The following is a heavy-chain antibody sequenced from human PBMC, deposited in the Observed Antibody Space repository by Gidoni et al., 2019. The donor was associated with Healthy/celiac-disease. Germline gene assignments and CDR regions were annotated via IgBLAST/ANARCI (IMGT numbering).Heavy chain of an antibody. J-gene: IGHJ5*02. CDR1: GGSISRGSYY. V-gene: IGHV4-61*02. Sequence: QVQLQESGPGLVKPSQTLSLTCTASGGSISRGSYYWSWIRQPAGKGLEWSGRIYTSGSTNYNPSLKSRVTISVDTSKTQFSLKLSSVTAADTAVYYCARTGGVKFNWFDPWGQGTLVTVSS. CDR2: IYTSGST. CDR3: ARTGGVKFNWFDP. D-gene: IGHD2-8*02.